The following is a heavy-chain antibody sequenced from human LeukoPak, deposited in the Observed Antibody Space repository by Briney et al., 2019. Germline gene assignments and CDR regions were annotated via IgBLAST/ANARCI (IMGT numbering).Heavy chain of an antibody. Sequence: ASVKVSCKASGYTFTTYYMHWVRQAPGQGLEWMGIINPSDGSTTYPQKFQGRVTMTRDTSTSTVYMELSSLRSEDTAVYYCAREGSYPYFDYWGQGTLVTVSS. V-gene: IGHV1-46*01. CDR2: INPSDGST. CDR3: AREGSYPYFDY. D-gene: IGHD1-26*01. CDR1: GYTFTTYY. J-gene: IGHJ4*02.